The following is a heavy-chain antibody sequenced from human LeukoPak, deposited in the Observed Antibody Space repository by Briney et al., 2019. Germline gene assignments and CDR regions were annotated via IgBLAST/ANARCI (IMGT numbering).Heavy chain of an antibody. CDR1: GGSISSYY. CDR3: ARHRKSARNYLYYYMDV. CDR2: IPYSGST. J-gene: IGHJ6*03. V-gene: IGHV4-59*08. D-gene: IGHD6-6*01. Sequence: SETLSLTCTVSGGSISSYYWSWIRQPPGKGLEWIGYIPYSGSTNYNPSLKSRVTISVDMSKNQFSLNLTSVTAADTALYYCARHRKSARNYLYYYMDVWGKGTTVTVSS.